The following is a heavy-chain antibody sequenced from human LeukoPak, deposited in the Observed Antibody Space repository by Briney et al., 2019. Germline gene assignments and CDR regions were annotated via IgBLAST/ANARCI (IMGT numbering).Heavy chain of an antibody. D-gene: IGHD3-3*01. CDR2: ISGSGGST. CDR1: GFTFSSYA. CDR3: AKGTTIFGVVTYDY. J-gene: IGHJ4*02. Sequence: GGSLRLSCAASGFTFSSYAMSWVRQAPGKGLEWVSAISGSGGSTYYADSVKGRFTISRDNSKNTLYLQMNSLRAEDTAVYYCAKGTTIFGVVTYDYWAREPWSPSPQ. V-gene: IGHV3-23*01.